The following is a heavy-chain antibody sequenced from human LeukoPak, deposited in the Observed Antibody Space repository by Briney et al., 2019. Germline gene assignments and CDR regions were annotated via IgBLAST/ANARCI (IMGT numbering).Heavy chain of an antibody. Sequence: ASVKVSCKASGYTFTSYDINWVRQATGQGLEWMGWMNPNSGNTGYAPKFQARVSMTRNTSISTAYMELSSLRSEDTAVYYCTRGLVVLSAASWAFDIWGHGTMVTVSS. D-gene: IGHD2-15*01. V-gene: IGHV1-8*01. CDR3: TRGLVVLSAASWAFDI. CDR1: GYTFTSYD. CDR2: MNPNSGNT. J-gene: IGHJ3*02.